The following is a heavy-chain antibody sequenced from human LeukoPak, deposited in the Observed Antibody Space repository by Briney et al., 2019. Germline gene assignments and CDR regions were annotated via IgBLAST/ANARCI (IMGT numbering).Heavy chain of an antibody. CDR1: GCTFSSNSVY. J-gene: IGHJ4*02. V-gene: IGHV4-39*01. CDR3: AGAYYDTSSWSAFSDY. D-gene: IGHD3-9*01. CDR2: IYYSGST. Sequence: PSETLCLTCAVSGCTFSSNSVYLGWIRQPPGKGLEWIGSIYYSGSTYYNPSLKSRVTISVDTSKIQDTLKLRFFTAADTAVYYCAGAYYDTSSWSAFSDYWGQGTLVTVSS.